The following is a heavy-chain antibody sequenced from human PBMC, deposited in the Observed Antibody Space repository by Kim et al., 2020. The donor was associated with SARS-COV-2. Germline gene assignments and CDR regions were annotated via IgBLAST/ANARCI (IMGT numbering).Heavy chain of an antibody. J-gene: IGHJ4*02. CDR3: ARRRGKQWLVGGFDY. CDR2: INHSGST. CDR1: GGSFSGYY. Sequence: SETLSLTCAVYGGSFSGYYWSWIRQPPGKGLEWIGEINHSGSTNYNPSLKSRVTISVDTSKNQFSLKLSSVTAADTAVYYCARRRGKQWLVGGFDYWGQG. D-gene: IGHD6-19*01. V-gene: IGHV4-34*01.